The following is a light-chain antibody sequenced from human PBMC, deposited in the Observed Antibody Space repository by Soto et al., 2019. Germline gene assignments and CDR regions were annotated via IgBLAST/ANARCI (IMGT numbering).Light chain of an antibody. CDR1: SSNVGKNI. V-gene: IGLV1-44*01. CDR3: CLYIGATTYV. Sequence: QSVLTQPPSASGTPGQTVTISCSGSSSNVGKNIVNWYQQVPGTAPKLLIYSTDQRPSGVPDRFSGSKSGTSASLAISGLQSEDEADYYCCLYIGATTYVFGTGTKVTVL. J-gene: IGLJ1*01. CDR2: STD.